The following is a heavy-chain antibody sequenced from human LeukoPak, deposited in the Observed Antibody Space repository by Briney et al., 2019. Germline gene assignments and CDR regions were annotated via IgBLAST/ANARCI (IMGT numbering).Heavy chain of an antibody. CDR3: ARSHHGPYWYFDL. CDR2: IYYSGST. Sequence: PSETLSLTCTVSGGSISSDYWSWIRQPPGKGLEWIGYIYYSGSTNYNPSLKSRVTISVDTSKNQFSLKLSSVTAADTAVYYCARSHHGPYWYFDLWGRGTLVTVSS. J-gene: IGHJ2*01. V-gene: IGHV4-59*01. CDR1: GGSISSDY. D-gene: IGHD1-14*01.